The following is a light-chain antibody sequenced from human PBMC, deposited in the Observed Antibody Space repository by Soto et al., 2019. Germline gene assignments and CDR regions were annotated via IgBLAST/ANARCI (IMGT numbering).Light chain of an antibody. CDR3: QQLNSYPLT. V-gene: IGKV1-9*01. J-gene: IGKJ3*01. CDR2: AAS. Sequence: DIQLTQSPSFLSASVGDRVTITCRASQGISSYLAWYQQKPGKAPKLLIYAASTLQSGVPARFSGSGSGTEVALTIRRRQPEDFATYSCQQLNSYPLTFGPGTKVDIK. CDR1: QGISSY.